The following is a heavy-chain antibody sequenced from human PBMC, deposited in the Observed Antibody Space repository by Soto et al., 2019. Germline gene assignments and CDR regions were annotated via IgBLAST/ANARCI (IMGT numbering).Heavy chain of an antibody. CDR3: ARVKEAYSNPLYYYYGMYV. J-gene: IGHJ6*04. D-gene: IGHD4-4*01. Sequence: QVQLVESGGGVVQPGRSLRLSCAASGFTFSSYAMHWVRQAPGKGLERVAVISYDGSNKYYADSVKGRFTISRDNSKNTLYMQMNSLRAEDTAVYYCARVKEAYSNPLYYYYGMYVWGKGTTVTVSS. CDR2: ISYDGSNK. CDR1: GFTFSSYA. V-gene: IGHV3-30-3*01.